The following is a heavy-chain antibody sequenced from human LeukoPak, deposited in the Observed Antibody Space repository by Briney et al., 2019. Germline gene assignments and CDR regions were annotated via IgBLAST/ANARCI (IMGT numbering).Heavy chain of an antibody. D-gene: IGHD3-22*01. Sequence: SETLSLTCTVSGGSISSSSYYWGWIRQPPGKGLEWIGSINYSGITYHNPSLKSRVTISVDTSKNQFSLKLSSVTAADTAVFYCARVFHYYDSSGYSSDYFDYWGQGTLVTVSS. CDR3: ARVFHYYDSSGYSSDYFDY. CDR1: GGSISSSSYY. CDR2: INYSGIT. J-gene: IGHJ4*02. V-gene: IGHV4-39*07.